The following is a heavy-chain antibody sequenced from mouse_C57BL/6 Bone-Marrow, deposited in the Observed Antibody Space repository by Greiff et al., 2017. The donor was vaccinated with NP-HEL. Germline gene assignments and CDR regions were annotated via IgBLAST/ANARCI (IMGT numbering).Heavy chain of an antibody. V-gene: IGHV1-80*01. J-gene: IGHJ4*01. CDR2: IYPGDGDT. CDR3: ASDYALYYYAMDY. D-gene: IGHD1-1*02. Sequence: VQLQQSGAELVKPGASVKISCKASGYAFSSYWMNWVKQRPGKGLEWIGQIYPGDGDTNYNGKFKGKATLTADKSSSTAYMQLSSLTSEDSAVYFCASDYALYYYAMDYWGQGTSVTVSS. CDR1: GYAFSSYW.